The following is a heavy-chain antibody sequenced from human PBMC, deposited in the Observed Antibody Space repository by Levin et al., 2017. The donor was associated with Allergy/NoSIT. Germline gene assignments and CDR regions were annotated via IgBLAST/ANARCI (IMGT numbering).Heavy chain of an antibody. CDR3: ARPVDYGGNEFDY. CDR2: ISSSGSTI. D-gene: IGHD4-23*01. CDR1: GFTFSSYE. J-gene: IGHJ4*02. V-gene: IGHV3-48*03. Sequence: PGGSLRLSCAASGFTFSSYEMNWVRQAPGKGLEWVSYISSSGSTIYYADSVKGRFTISRDNAKNSLYLQMNSLRAEDTAVYYCARPVDYGGNEFDYWGQGTLVTVSS.